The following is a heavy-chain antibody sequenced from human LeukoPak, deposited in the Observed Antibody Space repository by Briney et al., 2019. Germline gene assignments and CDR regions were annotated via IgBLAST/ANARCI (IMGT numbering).Heavy chain of an antibody. J-gene: IGHJ6*02. Sequence: ASVKVSCKASGGTFSSYAISWVRQAPGQGLEWMGGIIPIFGTANYAQKFQGRVTVTADESTSTAYMELSSLRSEDTAVYYCARETSTTVVTGYYYYGMDVWGQGTTVTVSS. V-gene: IGHV1-69*13. CDR1: GGTFSSYA. D-gene: IGHD4-23*01. CDR3: ARETSTTVVTGYYYYGMDV. CDR2: IIPIFGTA.